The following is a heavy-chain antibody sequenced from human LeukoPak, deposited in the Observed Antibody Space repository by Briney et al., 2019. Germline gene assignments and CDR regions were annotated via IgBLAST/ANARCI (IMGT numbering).Heavy chain of an antibody. D-gene: IGHD5-18*01. CDR2: ITPIFGTA. V-gene: IGHV1-69*06. Sequence: GASVKVSCKASGGTFSNYGINWVRQAPGQGLEWMGGITPIFGTANYVQKFQGRVTITADKSPSTAYMELSRLRSEDTATYYCARASSDDTAMATPFAYWGQGTLVIVSS. CDR1: GGTFSNYG. J-gene: IGHJ4*02. CDR3: ARASSDDTAMATPFAY.